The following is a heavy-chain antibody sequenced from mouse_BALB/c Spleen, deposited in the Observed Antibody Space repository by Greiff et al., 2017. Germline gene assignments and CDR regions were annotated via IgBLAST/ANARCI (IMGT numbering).Heavy chain of an antibody. D-gene: IGHD2-4*01. CDR3: ARNYEYQSPYYYAMDY. CDR1: GYTFTDYA. V-gene: IGHV1-67*01. CDR2: ISIYYDNT. Sequence: VQLQQSGPELVRPGESVKISCKGSGYTFTDYAMHWVKQSHAKSLEWIGVISIYYDNTNYNQKFKGKATMTVDKSSSTAYMELARLTSEDSAIYYCARNYEYQSPYYYAMDYWGQGTSVTVSS. J-gene: IGHJ4*01.